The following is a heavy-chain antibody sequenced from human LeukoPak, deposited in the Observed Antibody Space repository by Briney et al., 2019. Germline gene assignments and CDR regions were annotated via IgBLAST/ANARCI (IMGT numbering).Heavy chain of an antibody. J-gene: IGHJ4*02. D-gene: IGHD6-13*01. CDR2: INPNTGGT. Sequence: ASVKVSCKASAYSFTAYYMHWVRQAPGQGLEWMGWINPNTGGTNYAQKFQGRVTMTRDTSISTAYMELSRLRSDDTAVFYCASRSTSSSGYFWGQGTLVTVSS. CDR1: AYSFTAYY. CDR3: ASRSTSSSGYF. V-gene: IGHV1-2*02.